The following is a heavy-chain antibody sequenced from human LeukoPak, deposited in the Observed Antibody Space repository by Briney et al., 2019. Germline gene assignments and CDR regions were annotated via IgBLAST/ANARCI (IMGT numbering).Heavy chain of an antibody. Sequence: SETLSLTCAVYGGSFSGYYWTWIRQPPGKGLEWIGYIYYTGSTNYNPSLKSRVTISLDTSKNQFSLKLSSVTAADTAVYYCARWGINAFDYWGQGTLVTVSS. V-gene: IGHV4-59*01. J-gene: IGHJ4*02. CDR3: ARWGINAFDY. D-gene: IGHD3-16*01. CDR2: IYYTGST. CDR1: GGSFSGYY.